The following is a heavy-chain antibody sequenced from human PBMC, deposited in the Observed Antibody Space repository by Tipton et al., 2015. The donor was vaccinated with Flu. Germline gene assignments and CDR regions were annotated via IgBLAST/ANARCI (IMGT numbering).Heavy chain of an antibody. V-gene: IGHV3-23*01. CDR2: ISGSGGST. CDR1: GFTFSSYA. J-gene: IGHJ4*02. D-gene: IGHD2-8*01. CDR3: AKLSLGYCTNGVCSPFDY. Sequence: SLRLSCAASGFTFSSYAMSWVRQAPGKGLEWVSVISGSGGSTYYADSVKGRFTISRDNSKNTLYLQMNSLRAEDTAVYYCAKLSLGYCTNGVCSPFDYWGQGTLVTVSS.